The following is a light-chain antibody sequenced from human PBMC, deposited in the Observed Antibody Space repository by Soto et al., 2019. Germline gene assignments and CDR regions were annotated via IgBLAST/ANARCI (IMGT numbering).Light chain of an antibody. J-gene: IGLJ1*01. V-gene: IGLV2-23*01. CDR3: CSYAGSSTGYV. Sequence: QSALTQPASVSGSPGQSITISCTGTSSDVGSYNLVSWYQQHPGKAPKLMIYEGSKRPSGVSNRFSGSKSGNTASPTISGLQAEDEADYYCCSYAGSSTGYVFGTGTKVTVL. CDR1: SSDVGSYNL. CDR2: EGS.